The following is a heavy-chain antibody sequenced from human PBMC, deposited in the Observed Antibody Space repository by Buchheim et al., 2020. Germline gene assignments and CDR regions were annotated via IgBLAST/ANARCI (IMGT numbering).Heavy chain of an antibody. V-gene: IGHV3-33*06. D-gene: IGHD3-22*01. CDR3: AKENYFDSSAYVGDY. CDR1: GFTLTSYG. Sequence: QVQLVESGGGVVQPGRSLRLSCAASGFTLTSYGMHWVRQAPGKGLEWVAVIWSDGSNKYYADSVKGRFTIPRANSKNTVYLQMNSLRVEDTAVYYCAKENYFDSSAYVGDYWGQGTL. J-gene: IGHJ4*02. CDR2: IWSDGSNK.